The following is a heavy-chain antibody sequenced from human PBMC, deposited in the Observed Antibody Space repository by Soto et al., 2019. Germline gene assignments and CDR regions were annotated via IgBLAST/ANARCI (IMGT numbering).Heavy chain of an antibody. V-gene: IGHV4-39*01. Sequence: SETLSLTCTVSGGSISSSSYYWGWIRQPPGKGLEWIGSIYYSGSTYYNPSLKSRVTISVDTSKNQFSLKLSSVTAADTAVYYCARQMYTSGWSRINWFDPWGQGTLVTVSS. CDR3: ARQMYTSGWSRINWFDP. D-gene: IGHD6-13*01. CDR2: IYYSGST. CDR1: GGSISSSSYY. J-gene: IGHJ5*02.